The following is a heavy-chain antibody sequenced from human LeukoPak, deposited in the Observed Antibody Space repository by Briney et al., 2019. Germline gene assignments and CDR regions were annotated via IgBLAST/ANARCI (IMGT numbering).Heavy chain of an antibody. V-gene: IGHV4-38-2*01. CDR1: AYSISSGYY. Sequence: SETLSLTCAVSAYSISSGYYWGWIRQPPGKGLEWIGSIYHSGSTYYNPSLKSRVAISVDTSKNQFSLKLSSVTAADTAVYYCARYSHCFDYWGQGTLVTVSS. D-gene: IGHD6-13*01. J-gene: IGHJ4*02. CDR3: ARYSHCFDY. CDR2: IYHSGST.